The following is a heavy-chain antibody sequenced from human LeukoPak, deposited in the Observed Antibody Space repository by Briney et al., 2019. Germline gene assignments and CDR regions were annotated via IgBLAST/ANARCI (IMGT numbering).Heavy chain of an antibody. J-gene: IGHJ4*02. D-gene: IGHD3-10*01. CDR2: ISGSGGST. CDR1: GFTFSNYA. V-gene: IGHV3-23*01. Sequence: GGSLRLSCAASGFTFSNYAMSWVRQAPGKGLEWVSAISGSGGSTYYADSVKGRFTISRDNSKNTLYLQMNSLRAEDTALYYCAKGPPYGSGSYYFDYWGQGTLVTVSS. CDR3: AKGPPYGSGSYYFDY.